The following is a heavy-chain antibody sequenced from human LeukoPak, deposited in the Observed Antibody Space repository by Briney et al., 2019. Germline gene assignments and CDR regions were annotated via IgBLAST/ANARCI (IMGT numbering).Heavy chain of an antibody. D-gene: IGHD2-15*01. Sequence: GRSLRLSCAASGFTFRSYGMHWVRQAPGKGLEWVTVIWYDGSNKYYADSVKGRFTVSRDNSKNTLYLQMNSLRAEDTAVYYCAKVTPGYCSGGSCYSGVDYYGMDVWGQGTTVTVSS. CDR3: AKVTPGYCSGGSCYSGVDYYGMDV. CDR2: IWYDGSNK. CDR1: GFTFRSYG. J-gene: IGHJ6*02. V-gene: IGHV3-33*06.